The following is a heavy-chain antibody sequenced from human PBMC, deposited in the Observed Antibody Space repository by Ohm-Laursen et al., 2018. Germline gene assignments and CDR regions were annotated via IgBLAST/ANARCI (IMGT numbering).Heavy chain of an antibody. Sequence: GTLSLTCAVYGGSFSGYYMSWVRQAPGKGLEWVSLIENGGTTYYADSVKGRFTISRDNSKNTVYLQMNSPTVEDTALYYCARVLNPFDLWGRGTLVTVSS. J-gene: IGHJ2*01. CDR3: ARVLNPFDL. CDR1: GGSFSGYY. V-gene: IGHV3-66*01. CDR2: IENGGTT.